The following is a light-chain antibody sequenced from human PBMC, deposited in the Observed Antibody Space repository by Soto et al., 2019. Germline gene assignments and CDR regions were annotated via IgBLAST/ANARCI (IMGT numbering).Light chain of an antibody. J-gene: IGKJ1*01. CDR3: QQYTQSLWT. CDR1: QSVSSSD. CDR2: GAS. Sequence: EVVLTQSPGTLSLSPGERATLSCRASQSVSSSDLAWYQQKPGQAPRLLISGASSRATGIPDRFSGSGSGTDFTLTINGLEPEDFAVYYCQQYTQSLWTFGQGTKVDIK. V-gene: IGKV3-20*01.